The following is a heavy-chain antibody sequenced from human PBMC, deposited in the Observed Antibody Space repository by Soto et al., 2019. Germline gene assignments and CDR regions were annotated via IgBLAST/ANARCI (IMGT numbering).Heavy chain of an antibody. CDR3: TTSGYCSSTSCADYYYYYGMGV. CDR2: IKSKTDGGTT. D-gene: IGHD2-2*01. V-gene: IGHV3-15*01. J-gene: IGHJ6*02. CDR1: GFTFSNAW. Sequence: PGGSLRLSCAASGFTFSNAWMSWVRQAPGKGLEWVGRIKSKTDGGTTDYAAPVKGRFTISRDDSKNTLYLQMNSLKTEDTAVYYCTTSGYCSSTSCADYYYYYGMGVWGQGTTVTVSS.